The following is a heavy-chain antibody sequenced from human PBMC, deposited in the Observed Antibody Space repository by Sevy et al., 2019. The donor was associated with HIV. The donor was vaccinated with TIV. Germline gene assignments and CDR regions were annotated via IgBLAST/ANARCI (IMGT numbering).Heavy chain of an antibody. CDR2: ISSDGYIA. Sequence: GGSLRLSCSASGFTFSNYAMEWVRQAPGKGLEYVSAISSDGYIAYYADSVKDRFTISRDNSKDTLYLQLSSLRPEDTAVYYSVSGYFYDYWGQGTLVTVSS. D-gene: IGHD3-22*01. CDR3: VSGYFYDY. J-gene: IGHJ4*02. V-gene: IGHV3-64D*06. CDR1: GFTFSNYA.